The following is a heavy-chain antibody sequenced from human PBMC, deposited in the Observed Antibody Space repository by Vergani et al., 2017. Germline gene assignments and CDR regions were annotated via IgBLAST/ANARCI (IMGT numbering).Heavy chain of an antibody. CDR3: ARDRHSTIFGVVIIRSDAFDI. J-gene: IGHJ3*02. V-gene: IGHV1-18*01. D-gene: IGHD3-3*01. CDR2: ISAYNGNT. Sequence: QVQLVQSGAEVKKPGASVKVSCKASGYTFTSYGISWVRQAPGQGLEWMGWISAYNGNTNYAQKLQGRVTMTTDTSTSTAYMELRSLRSDDTAVYYCARDRHSTIFGVVIIRSDAFDIWGQGTMVTVSS. CDR1: GYTFTSYG.